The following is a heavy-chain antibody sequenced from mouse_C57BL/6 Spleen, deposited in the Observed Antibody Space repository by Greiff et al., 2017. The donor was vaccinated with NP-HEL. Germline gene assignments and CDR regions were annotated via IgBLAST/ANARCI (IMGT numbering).Heavy chain of an antibody. Sequence: EVKVEESGGGLVKPGGSLKLSCAASGFTFSSYAMSWVRQTPEKRLEWVATISDGGSYTYYPDNVKGRFTISRDNAKNNLYLQMSHLKSEDTAMYYCAREGNDYGGPFAYWGQGTLVTVSA. CDR3: AREGNDYGGPFAY. J-gene: IGHJ3*01. D-gene: IGHD2-4*01. V-gene: IGHV5-4*01. CDR2: ISDGGSYT. CDR1: GFTFSSYA.